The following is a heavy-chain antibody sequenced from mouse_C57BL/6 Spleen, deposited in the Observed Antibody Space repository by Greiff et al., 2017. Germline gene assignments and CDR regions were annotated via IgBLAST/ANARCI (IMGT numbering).Heavy chain of an antibody. CDR2: INPNNGGT. CDR3: ARWDLIPPYAMDY. CDR1: GYTFTDYY. D-gene: IGHD4-1*01. Sequence: EVQLQQSGPELVKPGASVKISCKASGYTFTDYYMNWVKQSHGKSLEWIGDINPNNGGTSYNQKFKGKATLTVDKSSSTAYMELRSLTSEDSAVYYCARWDLIPPYAMDYLGQGTSVTVSS. J-gene: IGHJ4*01. V-gene: IGHV1-26*01.